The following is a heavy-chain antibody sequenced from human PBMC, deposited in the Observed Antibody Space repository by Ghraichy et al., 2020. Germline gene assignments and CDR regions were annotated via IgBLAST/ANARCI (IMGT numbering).Heavy chain of an antibody. CDR3: ARDSTYGAKDMDV. CDR1: GGSISSGGYY. Sequence: SETLSLTCTVSGGSISSGGYYWSWIRQHPGKGLEWIGYIYYSGSTYYNPSLKSRVTISVDTSKNQFSLKLSSVTAADTAVYYCARDSTYGAKDMDVWGKGTTVTVSS. D-gene: IGHD1-1*01. CDR2: IYYSGST. J-gene: IGHJ6*03. V-gene: IGHV4-31*03.